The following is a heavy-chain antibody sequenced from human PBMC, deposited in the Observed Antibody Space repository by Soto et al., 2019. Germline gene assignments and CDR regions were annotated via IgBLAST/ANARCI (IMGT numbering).Heavy chain of an antibody. J-gene: IGHJ4*02. CDR3: ARGSPSGYCSGGSCLFFDY. V-gene: IGHV3-30-3*01. CDR2: ISYDGSNK. CDR1: GFTFSSYA. Sequence: GGSLRLSCAASGFTFSSYAMHWVRQAPGKGLEWVAVISYDGSNKYYADSVKGRFTISRDNSKNTLYLQMNSLRAEDTAVYYCARGSPSGYCSGGSCLFFDYWGQGTLVTVSS. D-gene: IGHD2-15*01.